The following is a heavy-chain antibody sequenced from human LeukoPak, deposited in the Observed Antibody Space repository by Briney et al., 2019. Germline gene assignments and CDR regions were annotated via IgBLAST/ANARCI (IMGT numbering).Heavy chain of an antibody. CDR2: VNHSGST. CDR1: GGSLRGQY. D-gene: IGHD1-20*01. Sequence: PSDTLSLTRADCGGSLRGQYWRWLRQPPAKGMEWIGEVNHSGSTNYNPSLKSRDTISVDTSKNQFSLKLSSVAAADTAVYYCARGDGITGTQGRLDYWGQGTLVTVSS. V-gene: IGHV4-34*01. CDR3: ARGDGITGTQGRLDY. J-gene: IGHJ4*02.